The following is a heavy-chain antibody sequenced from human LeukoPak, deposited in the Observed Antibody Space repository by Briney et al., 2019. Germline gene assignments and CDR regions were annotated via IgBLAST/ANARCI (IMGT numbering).Heavy chain of an antibody. Sequence: GGSLRLSCAASGFTFTNHGMSWVRQALGKGLEWVSAITGSGDRTYYADSVKGRFTISRDNSKNTLYLQMNSLRAEDTAVYYCARVVGDYESRLYDYWGQGTLVTVSS. CDR2: ITGSGDRT. CDR1: GFTFTNHG. D-gene: IGHD4-17*01. V-gene: IGHV3-23*01. CDR3: ARVVGDYESRLYDY. J-gene: IGHJ4*02.